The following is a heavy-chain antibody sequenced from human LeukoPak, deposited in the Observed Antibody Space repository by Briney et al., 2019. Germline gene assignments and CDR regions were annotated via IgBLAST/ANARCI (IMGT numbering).Heavy chain of an antibody. CDR3: AGEGGGRGYFDY. D-gene: IGHD3-16*01. V-gene: IGHV1-46*01. CDR1: GYTFTSYY. Sequence: ASVKVSCKASGYTFTSYYMHWVRQAPGQGLEWMGIINPSGGSTSYAQKFRGRVTMTRDTSRRTVYMELSSLRSEDTAVYYWAGEGGGRGYFDYWGQGTLVTVSS. J-gene: IGHJ4*02. CDR2: INPSGGST.